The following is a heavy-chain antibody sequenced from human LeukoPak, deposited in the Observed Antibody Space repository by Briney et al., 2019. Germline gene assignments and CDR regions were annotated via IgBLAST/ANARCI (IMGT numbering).Heavy chain of an antibody. V-gene: IGHV1-8*01. Sequence: ASVKVSCKASGYTFTSYDINWVRQATGQGLEWMGWMNPNSGNTGYARKFQGRVTMTRNTSISTAYMELSSLRSEDTAVYYCARVVDSGYDYHFDYWGQGTLVTVSS. CDR3: ARVVDSGYDYHFDY. CDR2: MNPNSGNT. J-gene: IGHJ4*02. D-gene: IGHD5-12*01. CDR1: GYTFTSYD.